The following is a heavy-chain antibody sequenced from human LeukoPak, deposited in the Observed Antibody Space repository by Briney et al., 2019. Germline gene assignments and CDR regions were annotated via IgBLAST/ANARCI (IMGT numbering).Heavy chain of an antibody. Sequence: GGSLRLSCAASGLTSGIYAMSWVRQAPGKGLEWVSLIYSGGSTYYADSVKGRFTISRDNSKNTLYLQMNSLRAEDTAVYYCGAYSSLDYWGQGTLVTVSS. V-gene: IGHV3-23*03. CDR1: GLTSGIYA. CDR3: GAYSSLDY. J-gene: IGHJ4*02. D-gene: IGHD3-22*01. CDR2: IYSGGST.